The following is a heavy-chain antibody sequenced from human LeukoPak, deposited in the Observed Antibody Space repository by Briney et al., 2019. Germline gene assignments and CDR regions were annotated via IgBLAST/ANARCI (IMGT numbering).Heavy chain of an antibody. CDR3: ARDVGTSGWHTFDY. J-gene: IGHJ4*02. Sequence: SQTLSLTCAISGESVSSKNGAWNWIRQSPSRGLEWLGRTYYKSKWYSDYAVSMNGRITINPDTSKNQFSLQLNSVTPDDTAVYYCARDVGTSGWHTFDYWGQGTLVTVSS. D-gene: IGHD6-19*01. CDR2: TYYKSKWYS. V-gene: IGHV6-1*01. CDR1: GESVSSKNGA.